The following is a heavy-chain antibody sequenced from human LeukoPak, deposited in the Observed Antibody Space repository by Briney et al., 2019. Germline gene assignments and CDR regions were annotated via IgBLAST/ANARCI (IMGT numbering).Heavy chain of an antibody. CDR3: AREYCSSTSCYQRAFHFVG. CDR2: IIPIFGTA. Sequence: SVKVSCKASGGTFSSYAISWVRQAPGQGLEWMGGIIPIFGTANYAQKFQGRVTITADESTSTAYMELSSLRSEDTAVYYCAREYCSSTSCYQRAFHFVGWGQGTLVTVSS. J-gene: IGHJ4*02. D-gene: IGHD2-2*01. V-gene: IGHV1-69*13. CDR1: GGTFSSYA.